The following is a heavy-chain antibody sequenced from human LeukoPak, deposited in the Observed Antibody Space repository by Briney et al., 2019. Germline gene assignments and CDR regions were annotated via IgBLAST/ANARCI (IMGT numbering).Heavy chain of an antibody. V-gene: IGHV3-48*03. CDR1: GFTFSSSE. D-gene: IGHD5-18*01. CDR2: ISSSGRTI. CDR3: STSTAMVHFF. J-gene: IGHJ4*02. Sequence: GGSLRLSCTVFGFTFSSSEMNRVRQAPGKGLEWLSYISSSGRTIYYADSVKGRFTMSRDNAKNSLYLQMNSLRAEDTAVYYCSTSTAMVHFFWGQGTLVTVSS.